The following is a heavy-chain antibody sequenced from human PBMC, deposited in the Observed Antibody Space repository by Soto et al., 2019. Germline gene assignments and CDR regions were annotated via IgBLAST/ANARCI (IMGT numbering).Heavy chain of an antibody. V-gene: IGHV1-69*02. CDR2: IIPIRGIA. CDR3: ARGTNYYDSSGQSDY. D-gene: IGHD3-22*01. Sequence: QVQLVQSGAEVKKPGSSVKVSCKASGGTFSSYTISWVRQAPGQGLEWMGRIIPIRGIANYAQKFQGRVKITADKSTSTAYMELSSLRSEDTAVYYCARGTNYYDSSGQSDYWGQGNLVTVSS. CDR1: GGTFSSYT. J-gene: IGHJ4*02.